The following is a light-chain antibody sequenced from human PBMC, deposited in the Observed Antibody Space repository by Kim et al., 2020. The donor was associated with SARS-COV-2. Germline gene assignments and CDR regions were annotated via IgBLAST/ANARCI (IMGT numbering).Light chain of an antibody. CDR1: QDINYY. V-gene: IGKV1-33*01. CDR2: EAS. J-gene: IGKJ4*01. Sequence: ASVGDRVPISCQASQDINYYLIWYQQKQGKAPEVLIYEASNLEKGVPSRFSGSRSETNFTLTISGLQPEDAATYYCQQHDTVPLTFGGGTKVDIK. CDR3: QQHDTVPLT.